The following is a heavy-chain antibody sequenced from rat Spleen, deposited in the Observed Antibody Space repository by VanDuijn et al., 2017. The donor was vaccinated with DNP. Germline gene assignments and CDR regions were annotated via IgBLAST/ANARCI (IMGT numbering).Heavy chain of an antibody. J-gene: IGHJ2*01. V-gene: IGHV5S13*01. CDR3: ARHPSYGGSNYFDY. CDR2: INVGGGNT. D-gene: IGHD1-11*01. Sequence: EVQLVESGGGLVQPGRSLKVSCAASGFTFSNYGMAWVRQAPTKGLEWVASINVGGGNTFYGDSVKGRFTISRDNAKNTQYLQMDSLRSEDTDTYYCARHPSYGGSNYFDYWGQGVMVTVFS. CDR1: GFTFSNYG.